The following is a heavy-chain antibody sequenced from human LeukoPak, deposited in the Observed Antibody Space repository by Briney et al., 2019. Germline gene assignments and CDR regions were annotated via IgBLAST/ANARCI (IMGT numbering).Heavy chain of an antibody. Sequence: NPGGSLRLSCAASGFTFSDYYMSWIRQAPGKGLEWVSYISSSGSTIYYADSVKGRFTISRDNAKNSLYLQMNSLRAEDTAVYYRARYYDFWSGYFYWGQGTLATVSS. D-gene: IGHD3-3*01. CDR1: GFTFSDYY. J-gene: IGHJ4*02. V-gene: IGHV3-11*04. CDR2: ISSSGSTI. CDR3: ARYYDFWSGYFY.